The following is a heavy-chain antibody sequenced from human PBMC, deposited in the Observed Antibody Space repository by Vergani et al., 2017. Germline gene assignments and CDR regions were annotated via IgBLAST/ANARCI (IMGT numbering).Heavy chain of an antibody. V-gene: IGHV3-66*02. D-gene: IGHD2-15*01. Sequence: VELLESGGGLAQPGGSLRVSCSASGFRVTTYYMSWVRQAPGKGLEWVSVIKSDGRTSYAESVRGRFTISRDTSRNAVYLQMNILRVEDTGVYYCTRSECSGTTCYGHYFDLWGHGILVPVPS. CDR3: TRSECSGTTCYGHYFDL. CDR2: IKSDGRT. CDR1: GFRVTTYY. J-gene: IGHJ4*01.